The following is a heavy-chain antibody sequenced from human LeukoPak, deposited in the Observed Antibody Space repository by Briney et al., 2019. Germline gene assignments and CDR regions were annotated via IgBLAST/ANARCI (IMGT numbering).Heavy chain of an antibody. CDR1: GGSISSSSYY. J-gene: IGHJ3*02. D-gene: IGHD3-16*01. V-gene: IGHV4-39*07. CDR2: IYYSGST. Sequence: SETLSLTCTVSGGSISSSSYYWGWIRQPPGKGLEWIGSIYYSGSTYYNPSLKSRVTISLDTSKNQFSLKLTSVTAADTAVYYCARAYYDYVWGTYYDAFDIWGQGTMVTVSS. CDR3: ARAYYDYVWGTYYDAFDI.